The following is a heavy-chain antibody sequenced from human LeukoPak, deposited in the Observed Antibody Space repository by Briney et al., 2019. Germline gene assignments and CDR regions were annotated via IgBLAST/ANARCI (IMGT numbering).Heavy chain of an antibody. CDR3: AKEVSDRGFGVDTNWFDP. J-gene: IGHJ5*02. CDR1: GFTFSSYA. CDR2: ISGSGGST. V-gene: IGHV3-23*01. D-gene: IGHD3-3*01. Sequence: GGSLRLSCAASGFTFSSYAMSWVRQAPGKGLEWVSAISGSGGSTYYADSVKGRFTISRDNSKNTLYPQMNSLRAEDTAVYYCAKEVSDRGFGVDTNWFDPWGQGTLVTVSS.